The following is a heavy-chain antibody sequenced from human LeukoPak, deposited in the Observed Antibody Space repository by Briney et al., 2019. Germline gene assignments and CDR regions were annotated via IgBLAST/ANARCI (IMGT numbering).Heavy chain of an antibody. Sequence: ASVKVSCKDSGGTFSSYAISWVRQAPGQGLEWMGRIIPIFGTANYAQKFQGRVTITTDESTSTAYMELSSLRSEDTAVYYCARDSGYSYGYFDYWGQGTLVTVSS. CDR1: GGTFSSYA. V-gene: IGHV1-69*05. D-gene: IGHD5-18*01. CDR3: ARDSGYSYGYFDY. CDR2: IIPIFGTA. J-gene: IGHJ4*02.